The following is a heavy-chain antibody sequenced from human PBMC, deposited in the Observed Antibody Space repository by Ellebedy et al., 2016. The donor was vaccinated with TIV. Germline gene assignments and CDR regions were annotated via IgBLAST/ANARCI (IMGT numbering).Heavy chain of an antibody. D-gene: IGHD1-14*01. CDR1: GYMFTNFA. Sequence: AASVKVSCKASGYMFTNFAIAWVRQAPGQGLEWTGWISTENRNTNYAQKFQGRVTLTTETSTNTAYMELTNLRSDDTAVYYCARDQSTAIFDFWGQGTLVTVSS. J-gene: IGHJ4*02. CDR2: ISTENRNT. V-gene: IGHV1-18*01. CDR3: ARDQSTAIFDF.